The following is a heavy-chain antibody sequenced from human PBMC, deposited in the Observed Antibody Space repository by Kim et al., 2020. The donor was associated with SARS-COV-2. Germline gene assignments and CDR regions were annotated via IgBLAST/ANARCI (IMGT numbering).Heavy chain of an antibody. CDR1: GFTFSNYA. V-gene: IGHV3-64D*09. J-gene: IGHJ1*01. CDR2: VSNNGGST. Sequence: GGSLRLSCSASGFTFSNYAMHWVRQAPGKGLEYVSAVSNNGGSTYYADSVKGRFTISRDNSKNTLDLQMSCLRPEDTAVYYCVKGDSSSWYGYFQFWGQ. D-gene: IGHD6-13*01. CDR3: VKGDSSSWYGYFQF.